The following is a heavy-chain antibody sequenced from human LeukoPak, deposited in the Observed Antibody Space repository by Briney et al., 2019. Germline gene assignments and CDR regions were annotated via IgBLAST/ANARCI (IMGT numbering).Heavy chain of an antibody. V-gene: IGHV3-23*01. CDR1: GFTFSSYA. CDR2: ISGSGGST. CDR3: AKDRTYDFWSGEWVLTGYFDY. D-gene: IGHD3-3*01. Sequence: PGGSLRLSCAASGFTFSSYAMSWVRQAPGKGLEWVSAISGSGGSTYYADSVKGRFTISRDNSKNTLYLQMNSLRAEDTAVYYCAKDRTYDFWSGEWVLTGYFDYWGQGTLVTVSS. J-gene: IGHJ4*02.